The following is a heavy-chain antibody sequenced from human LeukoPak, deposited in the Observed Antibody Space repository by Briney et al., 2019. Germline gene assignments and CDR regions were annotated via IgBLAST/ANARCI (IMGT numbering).Heavy chain of an antibody. Sequence: ASVKVCCNASGYTFTGCYMDWVRQAPGQGLGWMWWINPNSGGTNYAQKFQGRVTMTRDTSISTAYMELSRLRSDDTAVYYCARDLIVGATTEYYFDYWGQGTLVTVSS. CDR2: INPNSGGT. V-gene: IGHV1-2*02. CDR3: ARDLIVGATTEYYFDY. D-gene: IGHD1-26*01. CDR1: GYTFTGCY. J-gene: IGHJ4*02.